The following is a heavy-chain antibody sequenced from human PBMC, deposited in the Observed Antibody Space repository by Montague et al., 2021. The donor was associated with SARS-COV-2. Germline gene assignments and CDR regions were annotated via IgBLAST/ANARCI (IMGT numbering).Heavy chain of an antibody. V-gene: IGHV3-23*01. J-gene: IGHJ4*02. Sequence: SLRLSCAASGFTFSDYAMSWVRQAPGKGLEWVSTISGSGGTTYYADSVKGRFTISRDNSKNTLYLRMNSLRAEDTAVYYCAKAHYYDSSGYYYWGQGTLVTVSS. CDR2: ISGSGGTT. CDR1: GFTFSDYA. D-gene: IGHD3-22*01. CDR3: AKAHYYDSSGYYY.